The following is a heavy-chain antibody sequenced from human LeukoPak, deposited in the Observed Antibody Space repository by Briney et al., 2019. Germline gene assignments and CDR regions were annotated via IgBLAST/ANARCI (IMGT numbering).Heavy chain of an antibody. Sequence: PGGSLRLSCAASGFTFSGSAMHWVRQASGKGLEWVGRIRSKANSYATAYAASVKGRFTISRDDSKNTAYLQMNSLKTEDTAVYYCTSNWNGPYYYYGMDVWGQGTTVTVSS. J-gene: IGHJ6*02. CDR2: IRSKANSYAT. D-gene: IGHD1-1*01. CDR3: TSNWNGPYYYYGMDV. CDR1: GFTFSGSA. V-gene: IGHV3-73*01.